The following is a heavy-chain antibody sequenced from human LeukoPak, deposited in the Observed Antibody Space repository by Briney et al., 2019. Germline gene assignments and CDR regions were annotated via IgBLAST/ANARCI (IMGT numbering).Heavy chain of an antibody. V-gene: IGHV4-31*03. Sequence: PSETLSLTCTVSGGSISSGGYYWTWIRQHPGKGLEWIGYIYYSGNTYYNPSLKSRVTISVDTSKNQFSLKLNSVTAADTAVYYCAAERLKANIDYWGQGTLVTVS. CDR2: IYYSGNT. CDR3: AAERLKANIDY. CDR1: GGSISSGGYY. J-gene: IGHJ4*02. D-gene: IGHD1-1*01.